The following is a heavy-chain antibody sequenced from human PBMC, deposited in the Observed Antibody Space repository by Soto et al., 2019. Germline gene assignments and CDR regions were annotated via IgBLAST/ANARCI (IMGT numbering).Heavy chain of an antibody. CDR2: ISSNGGST. Sequence: GGSLRLSCSASGFTFSSYAMHWVRQAPGKGLEYVSAISSNGGSTYYADSVKGRFTISRDNSKNTLYLQMSSLRAEDTAVYYCVWYSGSWYTPFHYWGQGTLVTVSS. J-gene: IGHJ4*02. V-gene: IGHV3-64D*06. CDR3: VWYSGSWYTPFHY. CDR1: GFTFSSYA. D-gene: IGHD6-13*01.